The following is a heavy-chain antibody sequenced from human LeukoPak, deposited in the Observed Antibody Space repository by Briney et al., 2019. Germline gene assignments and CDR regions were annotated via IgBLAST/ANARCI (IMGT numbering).Heavy chain of an antibody. CDR3: ARVGQWLPKEGAFDI. Sequence: PGGSLRLSCAASGFTFSGYGMHWVRQAPGKGLEWVAVISYDGSNKYYADSVKGRFTISRDNSKNTLYLQMNSLRAEDTAVYYCARVGQWLPKEGAFDIWGQGTMVTVSS. D-gene: IGHD6-19*01. CDR1: GFTFSGYG. CDR2: ISYDGSNK. J-gene: IGHJ3*02. V-gene: IGHV3-30*19.